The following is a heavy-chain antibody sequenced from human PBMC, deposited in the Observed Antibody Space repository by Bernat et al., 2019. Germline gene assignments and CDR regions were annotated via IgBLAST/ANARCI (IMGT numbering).Heavy chain of an antibody. CDR2: IWYDGSNK. Sequence: QVQLVESGGGVVQPGRSLRLSCAASGFTFSSYGMHWVRQAPGKGLEWVAVIWYDGSNKYYADSVKGRFTISRDNSKNTLYLQMNNLRAEDTAVYYCARDLGSYYYYYGMDVWGQGTTVTVSS. D-gene: IGHD1-26*01. CDR3: ARDLGSYYYYYGMDV. CDR1: GFTFSSYG. J-gene: IGHJ6*02. V-gene: IGHV3-33*01.